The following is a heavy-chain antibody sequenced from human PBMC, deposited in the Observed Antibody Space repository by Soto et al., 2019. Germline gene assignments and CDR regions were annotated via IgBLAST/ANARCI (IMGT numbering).Heavy chain of an antibody. CDR1: GYTFTAYG. J-gene: IGHJ6*02. Sequence: QVQLMQSGAEVKRPGASVKISCKASGYTFTAYGLHWVRQAPGQRLEWMGWINAGTGDTKFSQKFQGRVTITGDTPATTVYMELSSLTSEDTTIYYCARDSRIRATSDMSAMDVWGQGTTVTVS. CDR3: ARDSRIRATSDMSAMDV. D-gene: IGHD3-3*02. V-gene: IGHV1-3*01. CDR2: INAGTGDT.